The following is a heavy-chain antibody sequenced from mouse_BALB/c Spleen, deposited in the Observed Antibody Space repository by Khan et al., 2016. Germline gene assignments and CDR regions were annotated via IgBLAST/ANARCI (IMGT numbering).Heavy chain of an antibody. Sequence: EVQLQESGGGLVQPGGSLKLSCAASGFDFRRYWMSWVRQAPGKGLEWIGEINPDSSTINYTPSLKDKFIISRDNAKNTLYLQMSKVRSEDTALYYCGRLYYDGFIDYWGQGTTLTVSS. CDR2: INPDSSTI. D-gene: IGHD1-1*01. V-gene: IGHV4-1*02. J-gene: IGHJ2*01. CDR3: GRLYYDGFIDY. CDR1: GFDFRRYW.